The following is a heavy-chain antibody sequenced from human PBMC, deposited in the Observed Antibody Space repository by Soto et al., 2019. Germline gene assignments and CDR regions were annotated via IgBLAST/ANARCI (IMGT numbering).Heavy chain of an antibody. Sequence: EVQLLESGGGLVQPGGSLRLSCAASGFTFSSYAMRWVRQAPGEGLVWVSAISGSGGSTYYADSVKGRFTISRDNSKNALSLRMNSRRAYDTDVYYCAQGTVTGGYWGQGTLVTVSS. CDR1: GFTFSSYA. CDR3: AQGTVTGGY. CDR2: ISGSGGST. V-gene: IGHV3-23*01. D-gene: IGHD4-17*01. J-gene: IGHJ4*02.